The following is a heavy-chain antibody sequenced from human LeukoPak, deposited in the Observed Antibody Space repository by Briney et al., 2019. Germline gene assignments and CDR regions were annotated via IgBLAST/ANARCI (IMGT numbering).Heavy chain of an antibody. CDR2: MNPNSGNT. Sequence: ASVKVSCKASGYIFTSYDINWVRQATGQGLEWMGWMNPNSGNTGYAQKFQGRVTMTRNTSISTAYMELSSLRSEDTAVYYCARGITMVRGAPGYWGQGTLVTVSS. D-gene: IGHD3-10*01. J-gene: IGHJ4*02. CDR3: ARGITMVRGAPGY. CDR1: GYIFTSYD. V-gene: IGHV1-8*01.